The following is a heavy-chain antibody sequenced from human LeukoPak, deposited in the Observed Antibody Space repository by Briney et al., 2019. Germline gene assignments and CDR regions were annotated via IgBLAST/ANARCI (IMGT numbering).Heavy chain of an antibody. D-gene: IGHD5-18*01. CDR2: ISSSGSTI. CDR3: ARDGLFELWPFVY. Sequence: GGSLRLSCAASGFTFSSYEMNWVRQAPGKGLEWVSYISSSGSTIYYADSVKGRFTISRDNAKNSLYLQMNSLRAEDTAVYYCARDGLFELWPFVYWGQGTLVTVSS. V-gene: IGHV3-48*03. J-gene: IGHJ4*02. CDR1: GFTFSSYE.